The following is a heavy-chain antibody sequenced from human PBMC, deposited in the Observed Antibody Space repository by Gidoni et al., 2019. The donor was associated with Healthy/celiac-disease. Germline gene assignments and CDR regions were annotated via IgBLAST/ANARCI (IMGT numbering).Heavy chain of an antibody. CDR3: ARAQLRLGELSFDAFDI. CDR2: ISSSSSYI. J-gene: IGHJ3*02. CDR1: GFNFSSYS. D-gene: IGHD3-16*02. Sequence: EVQLVESGGGLVKPGGSLRLSCAASGFNFSSYSMNWVRQAPGKGLEWVSTISSSSSYIYYADSVKGRFTISRDNAKNSLYLQMNSLRAEDTAVYYCARAQLRLGELSFDAFDIWGQGTMVTVSS. V-gene: IGHV3-21*01.